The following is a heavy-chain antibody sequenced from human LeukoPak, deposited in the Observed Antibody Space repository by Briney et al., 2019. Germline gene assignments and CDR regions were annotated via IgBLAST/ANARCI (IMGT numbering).Heavy chain of an antibody. J-gene: IGHJ6*03. Sequence: PSETLSLTCAVYGGSFSGYYWSWIRQPPGKGLEWIGEINHSGSTNYNPSLKSRVTISVDTSKNQFSLKLSSVTAADTAVYYRARGPVYYYYYMDVWGKGTTVTVSS. CDR1: GGSFSGYY. V-gene: IGHV4-34*01. CDR2: INHSGST. CDR3: ARGPVYYYYYMDV.